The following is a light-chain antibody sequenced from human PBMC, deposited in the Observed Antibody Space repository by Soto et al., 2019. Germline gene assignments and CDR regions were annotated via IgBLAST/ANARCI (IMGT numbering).Light chain of an antibody. V-gene: IGKV3-20*01. CDR2: GTS. Sequence: EIVLTQSPGTLSLSPGEETTLSCRASQSVNSNYLAWYQQKAGQAPRLLIYGTSSRATGIPDRFSGSGSGIDFTLPISRLEPEDFAVNYCQQYGYSPRRFGQGPKVEIK. CDR3: QQYGYSPRR. CDR1: QSVNSNY. J-gene: IGKJ1*01.